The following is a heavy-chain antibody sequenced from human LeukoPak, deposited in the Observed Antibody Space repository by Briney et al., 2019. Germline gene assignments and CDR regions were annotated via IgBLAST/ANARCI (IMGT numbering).Heavy chain of an antibody. Sequence: PGGSLRHSCINPGISLVDSVLRSVCQAPGKGLEWVGFIRSRLYGGTAEHAASVKGRFIISRDDFKSIAYLQMNSLKSEDTAAEHGISTMGELVSVFDIWGERTMVTVSS. J-gene: IGHJ3*02. V-gene: IGHV3-49*04. CDR1: GISLVDSV. D-gene: IGHD2/OR15-2a*01. CDR3: ISTMGELVSVFDI. CDR2: IRSRLYGGTA.